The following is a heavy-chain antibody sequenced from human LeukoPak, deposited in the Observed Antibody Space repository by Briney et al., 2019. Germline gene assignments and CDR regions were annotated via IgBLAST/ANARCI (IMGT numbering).Heavy chain of an antibody. CDR1: GFTFSSYG. CDR3: AKDLTGDDFDY. V-gene: IGHV3-30*18. J-gene: IGHJ4*02. CDR2: ISYDGSNK. D-gene: IGHD7-27*01. Sequence: GGSLRPSCAASGFTFSSYGMHWVRQAPGKGLEWVAVISYDGSNKYYADSVKGRFTISRDNSKNTLYLQMNSLRAEDTAVYYCAKDLTGDDFDYWGQGTLVTVSS.